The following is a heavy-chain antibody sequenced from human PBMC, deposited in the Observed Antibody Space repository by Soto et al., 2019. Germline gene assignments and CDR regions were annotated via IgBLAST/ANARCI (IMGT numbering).Heavy chain of an antibody. D-gene: IGHD3-10*01. J-gene: IGHJ6*02. CDR1: GFIFSNYA. CDR3: AKTRNSVINYNYYDNMDV. V-gene: IGHV3-23*01. Sequence: GGSLRLSCAASGFIFSNYAMNWVRQAPGKGLEWVSVISVSGDDTDYAGSVKGRFTISRDNSGNTAFLEMNSLRVEDTAVYYCAKTRNSVINYNYYDNMDVWGQGTTVTVSS. CDR2: ISVSGDDT.